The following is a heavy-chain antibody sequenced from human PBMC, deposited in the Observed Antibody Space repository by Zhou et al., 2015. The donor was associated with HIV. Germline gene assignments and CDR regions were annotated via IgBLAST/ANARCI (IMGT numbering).Heavy chain of an antibody. Sequence: QVQLVQSGAEVKKPGSSVKVSCKASGGTFSSYASSWVRQAPGQGLEWMGGIIPIFGTANYAQKFQGRVTITADESTSTAYMELSSLRSEDTAVYYCASLTPDITIFGVVTPMGDYWGQGTLVTVSS. CDR2: IIPIFGTA. V-gene: IGHV1-69*12. CDR3: ASLTPDITIFGVVTPMGDY. J-gene: IGHJ4*02. D-gene: IGHD3-3*01. CDR1: GGTFSSYA.